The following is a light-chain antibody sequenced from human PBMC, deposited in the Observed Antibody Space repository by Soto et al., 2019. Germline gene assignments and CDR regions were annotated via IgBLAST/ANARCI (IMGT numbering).Light chain of an antibody. CDR3: QQYATSPRT. CDR2: GAS. J-gene: IGKJ1*01. V-gene: IGKV3-20*01. CDR1: QGIGDT. Sequence: EVVLTQSPATLSVSPGEGVTLSCRASQGIGDTLAWYQHKPGQTPRLLIYGASSRATGIPDRFSGSGPGTDFTLTISRLESEDLAVYYCQQYATSPRTFGQGTKVDI.